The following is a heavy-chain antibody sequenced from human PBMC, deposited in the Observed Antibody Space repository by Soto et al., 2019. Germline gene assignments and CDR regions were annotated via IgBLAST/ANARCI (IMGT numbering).Heavy chain of an antibody. CDR2: TYYRSKWYS. J-gene: IGHJ4*02. D-gene: IGHD3-9*01. CDR3: ARDRTEEMATIDLDY. Sequence: QVHLRQSGPGLVKPSQTLSLTCAISGDSVSTNSAAWNWIRQSPSRGLEWLGRTYYRSKWYSDYALSVKSRITINPDTYKNQFSLHLNSVTPEDTAVYYCARDRTEEMATIDLDYWGQGTLVTVSS. V-gene: IGHV6-1*01. CDR1: GDSVSTNSAA.